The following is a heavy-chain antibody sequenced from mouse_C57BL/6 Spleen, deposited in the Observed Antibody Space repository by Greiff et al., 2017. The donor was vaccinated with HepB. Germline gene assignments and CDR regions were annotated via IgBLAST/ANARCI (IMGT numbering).Heavy chain of an antibody. J-gene: IGHJ1*03. CDR1: GFNIKDDY. CDR2: IDPENGDT. Sequence: EVQLQQSGAELVRPGASVKLSCTASGFNIKDDYMHWVKQRPEQGLEWIGWIDPENGDTEYASKFQGKATITAETSSNTAYLQLSSLTSEDTAVYYCTIYYYGSSYWYFDVWGTGTTVTVSS. CDR3: TIYYYGSSYWYFDV. D-gene: IGHD1-1*01. V-gene: IGHV14-4*01.